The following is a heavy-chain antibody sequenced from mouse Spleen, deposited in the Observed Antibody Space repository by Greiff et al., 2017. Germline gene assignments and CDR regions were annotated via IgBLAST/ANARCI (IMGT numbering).Heavy chain of an antibody. J-gene: IGHJ3*01. CDR1: GFNIKDDY. CDR2: IDPENGDT. V-gene: IGHV14-4*01. Sequence: VQLKESGAELVRPGASVKLSCTASGFNIKDDYMHWVKQRPEQGLEWIGWIDPENGDTEYASKFQGKATITADTSSNTAYLQLSSLTSEDTAVYYCTLPGTWFAYWGQGTLVTVSA. CDR3: TLPGTWFAY.